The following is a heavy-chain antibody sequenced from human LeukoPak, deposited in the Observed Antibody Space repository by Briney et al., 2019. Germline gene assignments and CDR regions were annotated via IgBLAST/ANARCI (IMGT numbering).Heavy chain of an antibody. CDR1: GFTFDDYA. D-gene: IGHD3-22*01. J-gene: IGHJ4*02. CDR3: AKVLGYYDSSGYYQEGGFDY. CDR2: ISGGGGST. Sequence: GGSLRLSCAASGFTFDDYAMHWVRQAPGKGLEWVSFISGGGGSTYYADSVKGRFTISRDNSKNSLYLQMNSLRTEDTALYYCAKVLGYYDSSGYYQEGGFDYWGQGTLVTVSS. V-gene: IGHV3-43*02.